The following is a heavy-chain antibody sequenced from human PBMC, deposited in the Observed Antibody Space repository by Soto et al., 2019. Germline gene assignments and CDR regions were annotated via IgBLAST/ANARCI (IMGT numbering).Heavy chain of an antibody. V-gene: IGHV1-3*05. Sequence: QVQLAQSGAEERKPGASVKVSCEATGYTFTAYAMHWVRQAPGQRLEWMAWINPANGNTKYSQKFQGRLTITSDTAAHTVYTELTSLTSEDTAMYYCTGSAISPYGGLIGPFDYWGQGNLVTVSS. CDR1: GYTFTAYA. D-gene: IGHD3-16*02. CDR3: TGSAISPYGGLIGPFDY. CDR2: INPANGNT. J-gene: IGHJ4*02.